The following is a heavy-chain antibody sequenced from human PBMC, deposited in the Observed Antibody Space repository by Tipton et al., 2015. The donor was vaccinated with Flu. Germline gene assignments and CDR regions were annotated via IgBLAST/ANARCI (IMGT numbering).Heavy chain of an antibody. V-gene: IGHV4-4*07. CDR1: GDSMSSFY. Sequence: TLSLTCTVSGDSMSSFYWSWIRQPAGKGLEWIGRIYTSGSTNYNASLKSRVTMSVDTSKNQFSLKLSSVTVADTAVYYCARDYLLGDLSFFDNWGQGTLVTVSS. D-gene: IGHD3-16*02. CDR3: ARDYLLGDLSFFDN. J-gene: IGHJ4*02. CDR2: IYTSGST.